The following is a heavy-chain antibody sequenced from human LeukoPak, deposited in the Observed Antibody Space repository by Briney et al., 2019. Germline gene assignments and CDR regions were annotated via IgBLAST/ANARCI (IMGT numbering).Heavy chain of an antibody. CDR1: GFTFSNYW. J-gene: IGHJ5*02. V-gene: IGHV3-7*03. CDR2: IKQDGSEK. CDR3: AKSGSLRYFGQFDP. Sequence: GGSLRLSCAASGFTFSNYWMSWVRQAPGKGLEWVANIKQDGSEKYYVNSVKGRFTISRDNAKNSLYLQMNSLRAEDTALYYCAKSGSLRYFGQFDPWGQGTLVTVSS. D-gene: IGHD3-9*01.